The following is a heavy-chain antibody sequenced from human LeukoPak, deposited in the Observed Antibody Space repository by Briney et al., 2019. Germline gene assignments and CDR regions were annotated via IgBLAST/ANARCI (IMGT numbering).Heavy chain of an antibody. Sequence: GASVKVSCKASGGTFSSYAISWARQAPGQGLEWMGRIIPIFGTANYAQKFQGRVTITADKSTSTAYMELSSLRSEDTAVYYCAKDWPSKVAGTEEYFQHWGQGTLVTVSS. CDR1: GGTFSSYA. CDR3: AKDWPSKVAGTEEYFQH. V-gene: IGHV1-69*06. D-gene: IGHD6-19*01. J-gene: IGHJ1*01. CDR2: IIPIFGTA.